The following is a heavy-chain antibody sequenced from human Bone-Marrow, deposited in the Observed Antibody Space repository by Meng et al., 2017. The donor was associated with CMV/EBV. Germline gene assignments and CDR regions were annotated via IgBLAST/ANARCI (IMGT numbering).Heavy chain of an antibody. D-gene: IGHD4-11*01. CDR3: ARGTPSNYGAFDY. J-gene: IGHJ4*02. CDR2: ISYDGSNK. Sequence: GGSLRLSCAASGFTFSSYAMHWVRQAPGKGLEWVAVISYDGSNKYYADSVKGRFTISRDNSKNTLYLQMNSLRAEDTAVYYCARGTPSNYGAFDYWAQGTLVTVSS. V-gene: IGHV3-30-3*01. CDR1: GFTFSSYA.